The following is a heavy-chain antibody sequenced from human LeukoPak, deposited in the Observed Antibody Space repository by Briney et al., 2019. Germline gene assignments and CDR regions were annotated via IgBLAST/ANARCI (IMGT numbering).Heavy chain of an antibody. J-gene: IGHJ4*02. CDR1: GLTFLSYW. D-gene: IGHD3-22*01. CDR2: INPGGNEI. Sequence: PGGSLRLSCTFSGLTFLSYWMNWVRQAPGKGLEWVANINPGGNEIRSVDSVKGRSIISIDNAKNSLFLQLNSLRADDTAVYYCVRSFAVDSDNFNDYFDYWGQGTLVTVSS. V-gene: IGHV3-7*01. CDR3: VRSFAVDSDNFNDYFDY.